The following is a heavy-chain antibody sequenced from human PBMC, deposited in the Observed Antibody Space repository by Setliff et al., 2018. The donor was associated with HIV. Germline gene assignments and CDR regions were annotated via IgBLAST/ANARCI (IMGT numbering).Heavy chain of an antibody. CDR3: VRRESDYGTKAGFRY. V-gene: IGHV1-46*01. J-gene: IGHJ4*02. Sequence: ASVKVSCKPSGYIFSNYYLHWVRQGPGQGLKWMGLINPSGAGTSYAQKFEGRVTMTRDTSTDTVYMELSSLKSDDTAVYYCVRRESDYGTKAGFRYWGQGTLVTVSS. CDR2: INPSGAGT. CDR1: GYIFSNYY. D-gene: IGHD4-17*01.